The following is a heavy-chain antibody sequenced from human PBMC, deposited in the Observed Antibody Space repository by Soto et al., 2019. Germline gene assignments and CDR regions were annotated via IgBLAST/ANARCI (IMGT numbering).Heavy chain of an antibody. Sequence: QVQLVQSGAEEKKPGASVKVSCKSSGYTFTSYAMHWVRQAPGQSLEWMGWINAGNGNTKYSQKFQGRVTITRDTSASTAYMELSSVRSEDTAVYYCASDPSYYCMDVWGQGTTVTVSS. CDR1: GYTFTSYA. CDR3: ASDPSYYCMDV. J-gene: IGHJ6*02. V-gene: IGHV1-3*05. CDR2: INAGNGNT.